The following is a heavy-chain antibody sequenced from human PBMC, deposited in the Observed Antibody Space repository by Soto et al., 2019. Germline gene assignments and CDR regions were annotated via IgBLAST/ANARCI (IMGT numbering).Heavy chain of an antibody. J-gene: IGHJ4*02. CDR1: GYTFTSYG. V-gene: IGHV1-18*01. CDR3: ARVVGYGLIDY. D-gene: IGHD5-18*01. Sequence: QVQLVQSGAEVKKPGASVKVSGKASGYTFTSYGISWVRQAPGQGLEGMGWINAYNGNTNYAQKLQGRVTITTDTSTSRDYMELRRLRSDDTAVYYCARVVGYGLIDYWGQGTLVTVSS. CDR2: INAYNGNT.